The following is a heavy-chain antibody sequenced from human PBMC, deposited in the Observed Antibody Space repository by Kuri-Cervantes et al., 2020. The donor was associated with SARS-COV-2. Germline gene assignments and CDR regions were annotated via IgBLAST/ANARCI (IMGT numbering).Heavy chain of an antibody. J-gene: IGHJ6*03. CDR3: ARAYGFLRYIYYMDV. Sequence: SQTLSLTCAVYGGSFSGYYWSWIRQPPGKGLEWIGEINHSGSTNYNPYLKSRVTIPVDTSKQKFPLHLSSVTAADTAVYYCARAYGFLRYIYYMDVWGRGTAVTVSS. V-gene: IGHV4-34*01. CDR1: GGSFSGYY. D-gene: IGHD3-9*01. CDR2: INHSGST.